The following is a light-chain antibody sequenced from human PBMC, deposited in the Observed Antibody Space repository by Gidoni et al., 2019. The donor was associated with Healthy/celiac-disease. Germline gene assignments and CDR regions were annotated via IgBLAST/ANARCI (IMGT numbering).Light chain of an antibody. V-gene: IGKV3-11*01. CDR2: DAS. CDR1: SY. Sequence: SYLAWYQQKPGQPPRLLIYDASNRATGIPARLSSSGSGTDFTHTISSRQPEDFSVYYCQQRSNWPPITFGQGTRLEIK. CDR3: QQRSNWPPIT. J-gene: IGKJ5*01.